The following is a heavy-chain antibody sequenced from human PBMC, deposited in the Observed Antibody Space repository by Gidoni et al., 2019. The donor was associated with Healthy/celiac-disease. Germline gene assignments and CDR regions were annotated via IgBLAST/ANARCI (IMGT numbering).Heavy chain of an antibody. CDR3: ARDLSYYDFWSGYDLRYGMDV. CDR1: GFPFRSYW. V-gene: IGHV3-7*01. CDR2: IKQDGSEK. D-gene: IGHD3-3*01. J-gene: IGHJ6*02. Sequence: EVQLVESGGGLVQPGGSLRLSCAASGFPFRSYWLSWVRQAPGKGLEWVANIKQDGSEKYYVDSVKGRFTISRDNAKNSLYLQMNSLRAEDTAVYYCARDLSYYDFWSGYDLRYGMDVWGQGTTVTVSS.